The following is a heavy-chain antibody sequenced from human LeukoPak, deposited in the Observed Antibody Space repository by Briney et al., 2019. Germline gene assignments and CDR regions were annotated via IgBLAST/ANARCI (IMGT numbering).Heavy chain of an antibody. CDR1: GGTFSSYT. V-gene: IGHV1-69*02. Sequence: SVKVSCKASGGTFSSYTISWVRQAPGQGLEWLGRIIPILGIANYAQKFQGRVTITADKSTSTAYMELSSLRSEDTAVYYCARAEEPGWFDPWGQGTLVTVSS. D-gene: IGHD1-14*01. CDR3: ARAEEPGWFDP. J-gene: IGHJ5*02. CDR2: IIPILGIA.